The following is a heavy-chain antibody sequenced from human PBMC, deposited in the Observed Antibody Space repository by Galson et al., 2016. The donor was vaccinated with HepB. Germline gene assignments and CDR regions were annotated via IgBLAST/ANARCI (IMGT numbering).Heavy chain of an antibody. J-gene: IGHJ6*02. CDR1: GFAFSSYW. CDR3: ARVLFGSGSYWCLDV. V-gene: IGHV3-74*01. D-gene: IGHD3-10*01. CDR2: IDYDGSST. Sequence: SLRLSCAASGFAFSSYWMHWVRQAPGKGLVWVSRIDYDGSSTTYADSVKGRFTISRDNAKNTLYLQMNSLRAEDTAAYFCARVLFGSGSYWCLDVWGQGTTVTVSS.